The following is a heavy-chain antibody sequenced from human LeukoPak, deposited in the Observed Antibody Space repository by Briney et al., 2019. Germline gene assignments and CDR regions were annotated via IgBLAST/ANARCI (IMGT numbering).Heavy chain of an antibody. V-gene: IGHV3-11*04. D-gene: IGHD3-22*01. CDR3: ASRSSGYFNWFDP. Sequence: GGSLRLSCAASGFTFSDYYMSWIRQAPGKGLEWVSYISSSGSTIYYADSVKGRFTISRDNAKNSLYLQMNSLRAEDTAVYYCASRSSGYFNWFDPWGQGTLVTVSS. J-gene: IGHJ5*02. CDR1: GFTFSDYY. CDR2: ISSSGSTI.